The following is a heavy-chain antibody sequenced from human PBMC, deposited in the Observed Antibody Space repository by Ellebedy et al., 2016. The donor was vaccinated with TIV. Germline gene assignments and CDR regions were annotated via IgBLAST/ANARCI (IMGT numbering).Heavy chain of an antibody. V-gene: IGHV1-18*04. CDR2: ISGYNGNT. Sequence: AASVKVSCKASGYTFTSYGISWVRQAPGQGLEWMGWISGYNGNTNYAQKLQGRVTMTTDTSTSTAYMELRSLRSDDTAVYYCARDRYIKLIAWFDPWGQGTLVTVSS. J-gene: IGHJ5*02. D-gene: IGHD2-2*02. CDR1: GYTFTSYG. CDR3: ARDRYIKLIAWFDP.